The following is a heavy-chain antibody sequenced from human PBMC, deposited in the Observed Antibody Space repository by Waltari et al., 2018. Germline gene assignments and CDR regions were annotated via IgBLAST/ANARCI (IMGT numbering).Heavy chain of an antibody. V-gene: IGHV1-24*01. Sequence: QVQLVQSGAEVKKPGASVKVSCKVSGYTLTELSMHWVRQAPGKGLEWMGGFNPEDGETISEQKFQGRVTMTEDTATDTAYMELSSLRSEDTAVYYCATYSGSYYGSDPWGQGTLVTVSS. D-gene: IGHD1-26*01. CDR3: ATYSGSYYGSDP. CDR2: FNPEDGET. J-gene: IGHJ5*02. CDR1: GYTLTELS.